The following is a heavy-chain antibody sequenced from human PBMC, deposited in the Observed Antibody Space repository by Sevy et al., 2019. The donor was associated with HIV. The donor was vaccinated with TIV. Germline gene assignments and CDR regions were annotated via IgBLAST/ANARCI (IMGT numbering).Heavy chain of an antibody. D-gene: IGHD3-3*01. CDR2: ISGSGGST. J-gene: IGHJ6*02. CDR1: GFTFSSYA. V-gene: IGHV3-23*01. CDR3: AKVGPLYDFWSGYYRQDYYYYGMDV. Sequence: GGSLRLSCAASGFTFSSYAMSWVRQAPGKGLEWVSAISGSGGSTYYADSVRGRLTISRDNSKNTLYRQMNSLRAEDTAVYYCAKVGPLYDFWSGYYRQDYYYYGMDVWGQGTTVTVSS.